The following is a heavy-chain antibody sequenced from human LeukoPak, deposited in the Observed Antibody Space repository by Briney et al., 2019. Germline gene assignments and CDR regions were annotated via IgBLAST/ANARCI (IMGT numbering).Heavy chain of an antibody. CDR1: GFTFSSYG. Sequence: GGSLRLSCAASGFTFSSYGMSWVRQAPGKGLEWVSSISSGSSYIYYADSMKGRFTISRDNAKNSLYLQMNSLRAEDTAVYYCARGGYYFDSWGHGTLVTVSS. J-gene: IGHJ4*01. CDR2: ISSGSSYI. V-gene: IGHV3-21*01. CDR3: ARGGYYFDS.